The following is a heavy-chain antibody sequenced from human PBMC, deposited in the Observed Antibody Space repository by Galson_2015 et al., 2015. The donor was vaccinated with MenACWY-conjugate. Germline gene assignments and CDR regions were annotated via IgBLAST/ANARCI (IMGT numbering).Heavy chain of an antibody. CDR3: ARGGRRDNSGYTYAFAY. Sequence: SLRLSCAASEFTFSDYYMDWVRQAPGKGLEWVGRIRNKLYSYTTEYAASLKGRLTISRDDSKNSSHLQLNALKTEDTAVYFCARGGRRDNSGYTYAFAYWGQGTLVTVSS. D-gene: IGHD5-18*01. J-gene: IGHJ4*02. V-gene: IGHV3-72*01. CDR1: EFTFSDYY. CDR2: IRNKLYSYTT.